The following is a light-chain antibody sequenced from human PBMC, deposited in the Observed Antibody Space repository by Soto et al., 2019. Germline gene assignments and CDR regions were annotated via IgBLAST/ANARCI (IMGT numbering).Light chain of an antibody. V-gene: IGLV2-11*02. CDR1: SSDFGGHSY. CDR2: DVS. Sequence: QSVLTQPRSVSGSPGQSVTFSCTGTSSDFGGHSYVSWYQQHPGKAPKLMIYDVSKRPSGVPDRFSGSKSGNTASLTISGLQAEDEADYYCCSYAGSYRVFGGATKLPVL. J-gene: IGLJ2*01. CDR3: CSYAGSYRV.